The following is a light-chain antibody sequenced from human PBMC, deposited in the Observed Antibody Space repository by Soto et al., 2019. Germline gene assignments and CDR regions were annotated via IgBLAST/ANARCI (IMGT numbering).Light chain of an antibody. V-gene: IGKV1-39*01. CDR1: QTIDKD. CDR2: AAS. J-gene: IGKJ1*01. CDR3: QQSYSTPRT. Sequence: DIQLTQSPSSLSASVGDRVAITCRASQTIDKDINWYQQKPGRAPKLLIYAASTLQSGVPSRFSGTESGPEFTLTISSLQPEDIATYYCQQSYSTPRTFGQGTSVEIK.